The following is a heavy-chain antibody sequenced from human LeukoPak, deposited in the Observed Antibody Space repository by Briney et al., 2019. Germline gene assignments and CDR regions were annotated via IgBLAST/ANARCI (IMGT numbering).Heavy chain of an antibody. J-gene: IGHJ4*02. CDR2: IIPILGIA. CDR3: ARDFGPQPLSNIDY. Sequence: EASVKVSCKASGGAFSSYAISWVRQAPGQGLEWMGRIIPILGIANYAQKFQGRVTITADKSTSTAYMELSSLRSEDTAVYYCARDFGPQPLSNIDYWGQGTLVTVSS. V-gene: IGHV1-69*04. CDR1: GGAFSSYA. D-gene: IGHD2/OR15-2a*01.